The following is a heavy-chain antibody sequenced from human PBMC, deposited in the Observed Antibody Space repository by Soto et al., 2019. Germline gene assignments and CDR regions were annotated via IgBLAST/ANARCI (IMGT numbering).Heavy chain of an antibody. V-gene: IGHV2-5*01. CDR1: GFSLNTGGVG. CDR2: IYWNEDK. CDR3: AHRGYGDYPRDNWFDP. D-gene: IGHD4-17*01. Sequence: QITLKGSGPTLVKPTQTLTLTCTFSGFSLNTGGVGVGWIRQPPGKALEWLALIYWNEDKRYSPSLKSRLTITKDTSKNQVVLTLTNMDPVDTATYYCAHRGYGDYPRDNWFDPWGQGTLVTVSS. J-gene: IGHJ5*02.